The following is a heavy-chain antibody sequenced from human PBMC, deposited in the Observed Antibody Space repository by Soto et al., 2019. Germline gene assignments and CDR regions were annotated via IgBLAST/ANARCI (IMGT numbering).Heavy chain of an antibody. V-gene: IGHV4-59*11. D-gene: IGHD6-19*01. CDR2: IHHSGST. J-gene: IGHJ4*02. Sequence: QVQLQESGPGLVRPSETLSLTCTVSAGPLSSHYWHWTRQAPAKGLEWIALIHHSGSTNYNPSLKSRGTISLDTSKNQLSLKLSSVTAADTAVYYCTIGAGWTTDYWGQGTLVTVSS. CDR1: AGPLSSHY. CDR3: TIGAGWTTDY.